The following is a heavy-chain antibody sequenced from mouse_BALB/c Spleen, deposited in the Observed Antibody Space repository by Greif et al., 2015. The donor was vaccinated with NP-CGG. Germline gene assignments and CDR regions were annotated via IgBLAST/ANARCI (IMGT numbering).Heavy chain of an antibody. D-gene: IGHD2-4*01. Sequence: VQLQQSGAELVRPGALVKLSCKASGFNIKDYYMHWVKQRPEQGLEWIGWIDPENGNTIYDPKFQGKASITADTSSNTAYLQLSSLTSEDTAVYYCARYDYEDWGQGTTLTVSS. V-gene: IGHV14-1*02. CDR2: IDPENGNT. CDR3: ARYDYED. CDR1: GFNIKDYY. J-gene: IGHJ2*01.